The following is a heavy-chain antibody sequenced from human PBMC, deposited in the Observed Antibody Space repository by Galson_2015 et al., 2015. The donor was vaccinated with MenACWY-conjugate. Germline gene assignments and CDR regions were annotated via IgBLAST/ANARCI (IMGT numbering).Heavy chain of an antibody. CDR3: VKGRSPSGHSGSWFSGGSCVVDY. CDR1: GFTFNNYA. D-gene: IGHD2-15*01. Sequence: SLRLSCAASGFTFNNYAMSWVRQAPGKGLEWVAAIGTGGTSTYYADSVRGRFTISRDNSKNTLSLQMNSLRVDDTAMYYCVKGRSPSGHSGSWFSGGSCVVDYWGQGTLVTVSS. CDR2: IGTGGTST. V-gene: IGHV3-23*01. J-gene: IGHJ4*02.